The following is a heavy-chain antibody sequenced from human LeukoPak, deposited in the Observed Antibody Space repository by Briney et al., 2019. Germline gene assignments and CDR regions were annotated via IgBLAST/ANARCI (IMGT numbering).Heavy chain of an antibody. CDR3: AGNWNLGGMDV. Sequence: GGSLRLSCAASGFTFSSYAMSWVRQAPGKGLEWVSSISSRSTYIYYADSVKGRFTISRDNAKNSLFLQMNSLRAEDTAVYYCAGNWNLGGMDVWGRGTTVTVSS. CDR2: ISSRSTYI. J-gene: IGHJ6*02. V-gene: IGHV3-21*01. D-gene: IGHD1-1*01. CDR1: GFTFSSYA.